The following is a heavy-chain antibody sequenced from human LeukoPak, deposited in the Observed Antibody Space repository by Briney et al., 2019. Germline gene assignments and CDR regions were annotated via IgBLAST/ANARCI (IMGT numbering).Heavy chain of an antibody. CDR3: ARINWDDAFDI. J-gene: IGHJ3*02. D-gene: IGHD1-1*01. V-gene: IGHV6-1*01. CDR1: GDTVSGSIAV. CDR2: TYYRSTWHH. Sequence: SQTLSLTSAISGDTVSGSIAVCNSIRQSPSRCLEWLGKTYYRSTWHHDYAVSVTGRLTITPDTSKNQFSLQLNSVTPDDTAVYYCARINWDDAFDIWGQGTMVTVSS.